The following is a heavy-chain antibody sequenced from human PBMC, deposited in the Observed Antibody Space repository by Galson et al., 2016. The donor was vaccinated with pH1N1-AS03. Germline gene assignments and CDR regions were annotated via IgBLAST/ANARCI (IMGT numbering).Heavy chain of an antibody. CDR1: GYNFTNYW. V-gene: IGHV5-51*01. CDR3: ARHQSNPYSSPVPY. Sequence: QSGAEVKKPGEPLKISCKGSGYNFTNYWIGWVRQLPGKGLEWMGVVYPRDSDTRYSPSFQGQVTISVDTSLRTAYLQWGSLKSSDTALYYCARHQSNPYSSPVPYWGQGTQVTVSS. CDR2: VYPRDSDT. J-gene: IGHJ4*02. D-gene: IGHD6-19*01.